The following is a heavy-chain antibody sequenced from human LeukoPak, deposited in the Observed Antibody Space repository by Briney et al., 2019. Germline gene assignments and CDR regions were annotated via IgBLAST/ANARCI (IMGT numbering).Heavy chain of an antibody. CDR1: GFTFSRYS. CDR2: ISTSSSTI. D-gene: IGHD3-10*01. V-gene: IGHV3-48*04. J-gene: IGHJ2*01. Sequence: GGSLRLSCAASGFTFSRYSINWVRQAPGKGLEWVSYISTSSSTIYCADSVKGRFTISRDNAKNSLYLQMNSLRAEDTAVYYCARSDGSGSHWYFDLWGRGTLVTVSS. CDR3: ARSDGSGSHWYFDL.